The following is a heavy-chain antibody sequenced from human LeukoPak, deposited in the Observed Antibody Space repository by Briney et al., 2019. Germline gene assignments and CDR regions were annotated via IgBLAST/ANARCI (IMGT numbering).Heavy chain of an antibody. V-gene: IGHV1-69*06. J-gene: IGHJ4*02. D-gene: IGHD5-18*01. CDR3: AKRIQSAMAMGY. CDR1: GGTFSSYA. CDR2: IIPIFGTA. Sequence: GASVKVSCKASGGTFSSYAISWVRQAPGQGLEWMGGIIPIFGTANYAQKFQGRVTIAADKSTSTAYMELSSLRSEDTAVYSCAKRIQSAMAMGYWGQGTLVTVSS.